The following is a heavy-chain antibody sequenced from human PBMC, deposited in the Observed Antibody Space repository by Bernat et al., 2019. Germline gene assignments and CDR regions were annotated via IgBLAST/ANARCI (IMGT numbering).Heavy chain of an antibody. J-gene: IGHJ6*02. CDR3: ARDYYGSGSYYQDYYYGMDV. Sequence: QVQLQESGPGLVKPSGTLSLTCAVSGGSISSSNWWSWVRQPPGKGLEWIGEIYHSGSTNHNPSLKSRVTISVDKSKNRFSLKLSSVTAADTAVYYCARDYYGSGSYYQDYYYGMDVWGQGTTVTVSS. D-gene: IGHD3-10*01. V-gene: IGHV4-4*02. CDR1: GGSISSSNW. CDR2: IYHSGST.